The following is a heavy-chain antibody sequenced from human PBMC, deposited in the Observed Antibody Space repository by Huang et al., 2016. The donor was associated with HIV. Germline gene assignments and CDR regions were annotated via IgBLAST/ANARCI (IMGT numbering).Heavy chain of an antibody. D-gene: IGHD3-22*01. CDR3: ATVDYYDTSGPQRGYFDN. Sequence: QVQLVQSGAEVTKPGSSVKVSCKASGGSFRNFAIGWVRQAPGQGREWMGGIIPTLGTANYAQKFQGRVTIIADESTSTAYMELSSLRSEDTAVYYCATVDYYDTSGPQRGYFDNWGQGTLVTVSS. V-gene: IGHV1-69*01. CDR1: GGSFRNFA. J-gene: IGHJ4*02. CDR2: IIPTLGTA.